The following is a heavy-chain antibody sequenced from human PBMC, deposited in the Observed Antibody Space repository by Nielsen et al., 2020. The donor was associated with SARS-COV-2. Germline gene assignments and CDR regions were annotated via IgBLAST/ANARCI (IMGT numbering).Heavy chain of an antibody. D-gene: IGHD3-10*01. J-gene: IGHJ3*01. Sequence: GGSLRLSCAASGFTFNIYAMAWVRRAPGRGLQWVTGVSASGGSTYYTDSVKGRFSISRDNSKNTLFLQMHSLRVEDTAVYYCAKDGVVRGDALDLWGQGTMATVSS. CDR3: AKDGVVRGDALDL. V-gene: IGHV3-23*01. CDR1: GFTFNIYA. CDR2: VSASGGST.